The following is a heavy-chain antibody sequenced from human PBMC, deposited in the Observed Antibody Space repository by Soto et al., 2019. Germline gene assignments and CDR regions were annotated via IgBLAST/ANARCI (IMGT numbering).Heavy chain of an antibody. Sequence: GGSLRLSCAASGFTFSSYAMSWVRQAPGKGLEWVSAISGSGGSTYYADSVKGRFTISRDNSKNTLYLQMNSLRAEDTAVYYCAKGGGSYSSGWYYFDYWGQGTLVTVSS. CDR1: GFTFSSYA. CDR3: AKGGGSYSSGWYYFDY. J-gene: IGHJ4*02. CDR2: ISGSGGST. V-gene: IGHV3-23*01. D-gene: IGHD6-19*01.